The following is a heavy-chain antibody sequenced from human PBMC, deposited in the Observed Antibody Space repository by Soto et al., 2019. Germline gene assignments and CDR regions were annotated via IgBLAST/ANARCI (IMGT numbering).Heavy chain of an antibody. CDR2: IYYIRTA. V-gene: IGHV4-61*08. D-gene: IGHD3-10*01. J-gene: IGHJ4*02. Sequence: SETLSLTCTVSGGSMISGGYYWSWLRHHPGKGLEWIGYIYYIRTANYNPSLKSRVTVSTDTSKNQFSLKLSSVTAADTAVYYCAGLRRSGTPDEERYFDYWGQGTLVTVSS. CDR3: AGLRRSGTPDEERYFDY. CDR1: GGSMISGGYY.